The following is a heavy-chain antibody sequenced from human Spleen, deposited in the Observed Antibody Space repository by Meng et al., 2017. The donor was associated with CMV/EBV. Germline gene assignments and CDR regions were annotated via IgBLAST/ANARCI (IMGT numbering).Heavy chain of an antibody. D-gene: IGHD1-7*01. J-gene: IGHJ4*02. CDR1: GYTFTGYY. CDR2: INPSSGGT. V-gene: IGHV1-2*02. CDR3: ARDGWDELVPVLAY. Sequence: ASVKVSCKASGYTFTGYYIHWVRQAPGQGLEWMGWINPSSGGTNYAQNFQGRVTMTRETSTSTAYMELTRLTSDDTAVYYCARDGWDELVPVLAYWGQGTLVTVSS.